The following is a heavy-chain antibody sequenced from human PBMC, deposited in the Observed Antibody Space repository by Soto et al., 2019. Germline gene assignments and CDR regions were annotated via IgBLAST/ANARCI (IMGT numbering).Heavy chain of an antibody. J-gene: IGHJ6*02. CDR2: IYWDDDE. CDR1: GFSLNTGGVG. V-gene: IGHV2-5*02. Sequence: ITLKESGPTLVRPTQTLTRTCTFSGFSLNTGGVGLGWVRQPRGKAMEWLALIYWDDDERYRPTLRSRLNSTKDTINNQVVLTMTNMDPEDTATYYCVRNWRYYGGDYYYGMDAWGQGTTVTVSS. D-gene: IGHD3-10*01. CDR3: VRNWRYYGGDYYYGMDA.